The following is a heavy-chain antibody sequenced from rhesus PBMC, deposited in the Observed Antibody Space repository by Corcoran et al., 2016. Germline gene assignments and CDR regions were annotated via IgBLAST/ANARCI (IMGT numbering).Heavy chain of an antibody. CDR3: ARDDYGSRNGFDY. J-gene: IGHJ4*01. Sequence: QVQLQESGPGLVKPSETLSLTCAVSGGSFSGYYWGWIRQPPGTGLEWIGYISGRSGHTDYTPSSNSRVTISTDTSKHQFALTLSSVTAADTAVYYCARDDYGSRNGFDYWGQGVLVTVSS. CDR1: GGSFSGYY. D-gene: IGHD4-29*01. V-gene: IGHV4-165*01. CDR2: ISGRSGHT.